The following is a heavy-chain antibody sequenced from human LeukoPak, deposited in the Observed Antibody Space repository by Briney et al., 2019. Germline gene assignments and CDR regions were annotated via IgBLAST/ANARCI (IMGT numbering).Heavy chain of an antibody. CDR1: GGSISSSNW. CDR2: IYHSGST. CDR3: ARIDTVVLPSTMFDY. D-gene: IGHD2-2*01. J-gene: IGHJ4*02. V-gene: IGHV4-4*02. Sequence: SETLSLTCAVSGGSISSSNWWSWVRQPPGKGLEWIGEIYHSGSTNYNPSLNSRVTISVDTSRNQFSLKLSSVTAADTALYYCARIDTVVLPSTMFDYWGQGTLVTVSS.